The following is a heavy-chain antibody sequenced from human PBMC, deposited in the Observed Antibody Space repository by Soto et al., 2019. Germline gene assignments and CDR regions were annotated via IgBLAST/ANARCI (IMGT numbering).Heavy chain of an antibody. D-gene: IGHD2-2*01. J-gene: IGHJ4*02. CDR1: GFSLSTRDVG. CDR2: VYWDDSK. V-gene: IGHV2-5*02. Sequence: QITLNESGPTLVKPTQTLTLTCTFSGFSLSTRDVGVGWIRQPPGEALEWLGVVYWDDSKTYSPSLESRLTITRDTSKTPVALRMTKMDPVDTATYYGAHGRGGVASFWGQGTLVTVSS. CDR3: AHGRGGVASF.